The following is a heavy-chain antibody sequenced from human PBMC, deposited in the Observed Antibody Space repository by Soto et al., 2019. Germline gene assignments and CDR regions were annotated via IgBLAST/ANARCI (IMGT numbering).Heavy chain of an antibody. Sequence: QVQLVQSGAEVKKPGSSVKVSCKASGDTFSNYAVSWVRQAPGQGLEWLGGIIPISATANYAQKFQGRGTITADESRSTAGTELSSLGSDETAVSSCAREERQFYYGTSGDSGYDYPARDVWGQGTTVTVPS. V-gene: IGHV1-69*01. J-gene: IGHJ6*02. D-gene: IGHD3-22*01. CDR2: IIPISATA. CDR3: AREERQFYYGTSGDSGYDYPARDV. CDR1: GDTFSNYA.